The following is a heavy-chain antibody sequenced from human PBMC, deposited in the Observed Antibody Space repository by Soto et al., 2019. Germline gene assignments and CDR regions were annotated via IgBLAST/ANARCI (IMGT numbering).Heavy chain of an antibody. V-gene: IGHV3-23*01. CDR3: AKADGEQWLLPHLDK. J-gene: IGHJ4*02. CDR1: GCNFKKFA. D-gene: IGHD6-19*01. Sequence: EVQLLESGGGVVQPGGSLRLSCVASGCNFKKFAMSWVRQAPGEGLEWVSGISCCGGSPSYADSVKGRFSIARDDSTNTLSLQMNNLRVEDTAQYYCAKADGEQWLLPHLDKWGQGTLVTVS. CDR2: ISCCGGSP.